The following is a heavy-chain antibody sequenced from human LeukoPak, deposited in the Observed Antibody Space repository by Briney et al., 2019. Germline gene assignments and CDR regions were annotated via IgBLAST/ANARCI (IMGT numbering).Heavy chain of an antibody. J-gene: IGHJ6*02. V-gene: IGHV3-53*01. CDR3: TRSGLTGRGNGMDV. CDR1: GFTFSNAW. Sequence: GGSLRLSCATSGFTFSNAWMNWVRQVPGKGLEWVAIISSGGNTHYADSVQGRFIISRDSSKDTLYLQMNSLRAEDTAMYYCTRSGLTGRGNGMDVWGQGTTVIVSS. CDR2: ISSGGNT. D-gene: IGHD3-10*01.